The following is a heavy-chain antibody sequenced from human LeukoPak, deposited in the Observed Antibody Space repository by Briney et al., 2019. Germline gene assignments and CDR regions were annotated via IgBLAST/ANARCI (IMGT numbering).Heavy chain of an antibody. D-gene: IGHD3-16*01. Sequence: GGSLRLSCAASGFTFSDYYMSWIRQAPGKGLEGVSYISSSGSYTKYADSVKGRFTISRDNAKNSLYLQMKSLRADDTAVYYCARVGGYYDYVWGSHWGQGTLVTVSS. CDR2: ISSSGSYT. J-gene: IGHJ4*02. CDR3: ARVGGYYDYVWGSH. CDR1: GFTFSDYY. V-gene: IGHV3-11*06.